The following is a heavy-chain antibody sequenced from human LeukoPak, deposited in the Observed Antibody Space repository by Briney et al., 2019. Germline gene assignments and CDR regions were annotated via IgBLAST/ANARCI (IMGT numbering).Heavy chain of an antibody. CDR1: GGSITGYH. J-gene: IGHJ4*02. CDR2: IHFTGIT. D-gene: IGHD3-22*01. Sequence: PSETLSLTCSVSGGSITGYHWSWIRQPPGKGLGYIAYIHFTGITNYNPSLQSRVTISVDTSKNRFSLRLTSVTAADTAVYYCARFSDYYDSSGHYLDYWGQGTLVTVSS. V-gene: IGHV4-59*08. CDR3: ARFSDYYDSSGHYLDY.